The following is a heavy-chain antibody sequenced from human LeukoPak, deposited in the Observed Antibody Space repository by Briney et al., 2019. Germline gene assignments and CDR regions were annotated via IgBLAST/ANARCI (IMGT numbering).Heavy chain of an antibody. CDR3: ARDSSGEDAFDI. V-gene: IGHV3-21*01. D-gene: IGHD7-27*01. CDR1: GFIFSDYW. Sequence: KSGGSLRLSCEASGFIFSDYWMTWVRQAPGKGLEWVSSISSSSSYIYYADSVKGRFTISRDNAKNSLYLQMNSLRAEDTAVYYCARDSSGEDAFDIWGQGTMVTVSS. J-gene: IGHJ3*02. CDR2: ISSSSSYI.